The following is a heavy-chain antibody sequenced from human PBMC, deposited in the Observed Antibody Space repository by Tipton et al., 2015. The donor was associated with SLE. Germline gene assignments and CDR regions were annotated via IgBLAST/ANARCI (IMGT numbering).Heavy chain of an antibody. J-gene: IGHJ4*02. Sequence: TLSLTCAVYGGSFSGYYWSWIRQPPGKGLEWIGEINHSGSTNYNPSLKSRVTISVDTSKNQFSLKLSSVTAADTAVYYCARGLRSGVVGATPGYWGQGTLVTASS. V-gene: IGHV4-34*01. D-gene: IGHD1-26*01. CDR1: GGSFSGYY. CDR3: ARGLRSGVVGATPGY. CDR2: INHSGST.